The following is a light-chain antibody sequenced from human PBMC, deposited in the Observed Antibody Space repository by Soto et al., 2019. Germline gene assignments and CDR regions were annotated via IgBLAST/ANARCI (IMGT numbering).Light chain of an antibody. CDR1: QTISSW. CDR3: QHYNSYSEA. V-gene: IGKV1-5*03. Sequence: DIQMTQSPSTLSGSVGDRVTITCRASQTISSWLAWYQQNPGKAPKLLIYKASTLKSGVPSRFSGSGSGTEFTLTISSLQPDEFATYYCQHYNSYSEAFGQGTKVDIK. CDR2: KAS. J-gene: IGKJ1*01.